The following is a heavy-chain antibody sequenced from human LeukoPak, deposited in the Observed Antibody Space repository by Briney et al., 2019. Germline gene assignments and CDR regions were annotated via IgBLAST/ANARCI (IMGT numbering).Heavy chain of an antibody. CDR3: ARAAIAAARIYYYMDV. CDR2: ISTSSSYI. J-gene: IGHJ6*03. Sequence: GGALRLSCAASGFTVSSDSMSGVRQAPGKELEWVSFISTSSSYIHNADSVKGRFTISRDNAENSLYLQMNSLRAEDTAVYYCARAAIAAARIYYYMDVWGKGTTVTVSS. D-gene: IGHD6-13*01. V-gene: IGHV3-21*01. CDR1: GFTVSSDS.